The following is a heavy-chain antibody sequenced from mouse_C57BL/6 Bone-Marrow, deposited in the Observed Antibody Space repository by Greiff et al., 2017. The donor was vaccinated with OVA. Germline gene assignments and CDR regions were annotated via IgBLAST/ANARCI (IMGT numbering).Heavy chain of an antibody. V-gene: IGHV1-42*01. CDR1: GYSFTGYY. Sequence: EVKLVESGPELVKPGASVKISCKASGYSFTGYYMNWVKQSPEKSLEWIGEINPSTGGTTYNQKFKAKATVTVDKSSSTAYMQLKSLTSEDSAVYDCAWSYVRYYAMGDWGQGTSVTVAS. CDR3: AWSYVRYYAMGD. J-gene: IGHJ4*01. CDR2: INPSTGGT. D-gene: IGHD1-1*01.